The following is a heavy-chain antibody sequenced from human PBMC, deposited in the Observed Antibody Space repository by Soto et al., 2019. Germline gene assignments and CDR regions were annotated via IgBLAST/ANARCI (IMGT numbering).Heavy chain of an antibody. CDR3: AKDTLDYGDYSDAFDI. J-gene: IGHJ3*02. CDR1: GFTFDDYA. V-gene: IGHV3-9*01. CDR2: ISWNSGSI. Sequence: EVQLVESGGGLVQPGRSLRLSCAASGFTFDDYAMHWVRQAPGKGLEWVSGISWNSGSIGYADSVKGRFTISRDNAKKALYLQMNSQRAEDTALYYCAKDTLDYGDYSDAFDIWGQGTMVTVSS. D-gene: IGHD4-17*01.